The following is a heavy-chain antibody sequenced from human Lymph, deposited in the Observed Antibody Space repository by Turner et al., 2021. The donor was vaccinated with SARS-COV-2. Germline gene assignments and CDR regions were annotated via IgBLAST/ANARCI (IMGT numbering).Heavy chain of an antibody. J-gene: IGHJ6*02. CDR3: ARDRTSYGDYWAGYYYGMDV. V-gene: IGHV4-59*13. CDR2: IYYSGST. CDR1: GCSISSYF. Sequence: QVQLQESGPGLVTPSETLSLPCTFSGCSISSYFWSWIRQPPGKGLEWIAYIYYSGSTNYNPSLKSRVTIAVDTSKNQFSLRLSSVTDADTAVDYCARDRTSYGDYWAGYYYGMDVWGQGTTVTVSS. D-gene: IGHD4-17*01.